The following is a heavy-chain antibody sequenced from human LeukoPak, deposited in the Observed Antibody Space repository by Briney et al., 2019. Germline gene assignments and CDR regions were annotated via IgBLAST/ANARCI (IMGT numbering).Heavy chain of an antibody. CDR1: GFTFSSYA. Sequence: GGSLRLSCAASGFTFSSYAMRWVRQAPGRGLGWVSAISGSGASTYYADSVKGRFTISRDNSKNTLYLQMNSLRVEDTAVYYCARAQGNYDFDIWGQGTMVTVSS. D-gene: IGHD4-23*01. J-gene: IGHJ3*02. V-gene: IGHV3-23*01. CDR2: ISGSGAST. CDR3: ARAQGNYDFDI.